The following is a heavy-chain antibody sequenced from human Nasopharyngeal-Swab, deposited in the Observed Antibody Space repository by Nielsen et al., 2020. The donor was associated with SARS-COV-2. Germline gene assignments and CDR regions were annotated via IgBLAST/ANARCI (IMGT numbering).Heavy chain of an antibody. CDR3: ARDWQDIVVVVADSGAFDI. D-gene: IGHD2-15*01. Sequence: GGSLRLSCAASGFTFSSYSMNWVRQAPGKGLEWVSSISSSSSYIYYADSVKGRFTISRDNAKNSLYLQMNSLRAEDTAVYYCARDWQDIVVVVADSGAFDIWGQGTMVTVSS. V-gene: IGHV3-21*01. CDR2: ISSSSSYI. CDR1: GFTFSSYS. J-gene: IGHJ3*02.